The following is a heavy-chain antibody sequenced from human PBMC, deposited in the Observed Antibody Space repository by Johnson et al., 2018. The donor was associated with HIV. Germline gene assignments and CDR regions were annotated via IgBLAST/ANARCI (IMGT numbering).Heavy chain of an antibody. Sequence: HRVVSGGVVFQPGGSLRLSCTASGFPFRSYAMHWVRQAPGKGLEWVSGISGSGGSTYYADSVKGRFTISRDNSKNTLYLQMISLRAEDTAVYYCARVTNDAFDIWGQGTMVTVSS. J-gene: IGHJ3*02. CDR2: ISGSGGST. CDR1: GFPFRSYA. CDR3: ARVTNDAFDI. V-gene: IGHV3-23*04.